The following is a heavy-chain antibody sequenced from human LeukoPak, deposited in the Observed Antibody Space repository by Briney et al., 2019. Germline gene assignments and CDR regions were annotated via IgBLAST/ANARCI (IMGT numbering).Heavy chain of an antibody. J-gene: IGHJ6*04. V-gene: IGHV3-21*01. Sequence: GESLRLSCAASGFTFSSYSMNWVRQAPGKGLEWVSSISSSSSYIYYADSVKGRFAISRDNAKNSLYLQMNSLRAEDTAVYYCAELGITMIGGVWGKGTTVTISS. D-gene: IGHD3-10*02. CDR3: AELGITMIGGV. CDR2: ISSSSSYI. CDR1: GFTFSSYS.